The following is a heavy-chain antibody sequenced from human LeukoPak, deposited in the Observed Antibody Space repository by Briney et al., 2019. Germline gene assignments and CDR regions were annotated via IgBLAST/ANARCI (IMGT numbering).Heavy chain of an antibody. CDR1: GFTFSSYE. D-gene: IGHD3-22*01. CDR3: ARDRAAYDSSGYYPRDYYYMDV. J-gene: IGHJ6*03. V-gene: IGHV3-48*03. CDR2: ISSSGSTI. Sequence: PGGSLRLSCAASGFTFSSYEMTWVRQAPGKGLEWVSYISSSGSTIYYADSVKGRFTISRDNAKNSLYLQMNSLRAEDTAVYYCARDRAAYDSSGYYPRDYYYMDVWGKGTTVTVSS.